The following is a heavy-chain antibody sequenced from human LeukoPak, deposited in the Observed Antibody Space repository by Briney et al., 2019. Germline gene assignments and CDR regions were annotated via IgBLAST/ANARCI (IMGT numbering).Heavy chain of an antibody. CDR2: MNPNSGNT. J-gene: IGHJ6*02. Sequence: ASVTVSCKASGYTFTSYYINWVRQATGQGVAWTGWMNPNSGNTGYAQKFQGRVTMTRNTSISTAYMELSSLRSEDTAVYYCGRGRGGMDVWGQGTMVTVSS. V-gene: IGHV1-8*01. CDR1: GYTFTSYY. CDR3: GRGRGGMDV.